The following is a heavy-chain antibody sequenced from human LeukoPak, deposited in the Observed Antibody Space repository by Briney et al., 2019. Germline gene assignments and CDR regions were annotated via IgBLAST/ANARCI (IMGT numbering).Heavy chain of an antibody. CDR2: IKEDGSEK. CDR3: AKDGLVEPQKALDY. Sequence: AGGSLRLSCAASGFTFSTYWVSWVRQAPGQGLQWVANIKEDGSEKFYVDSVRGRFTISRDNARNSLYLQMDSLRAGDTAVYYCAKDGLVEPQKALDYWGQGTLVTVSS. D-gene: IGHD1-14*01. CDR1: GFTFSTYW. V-gene: IGHV3-7*01. J-gene: IGHJ4*02.